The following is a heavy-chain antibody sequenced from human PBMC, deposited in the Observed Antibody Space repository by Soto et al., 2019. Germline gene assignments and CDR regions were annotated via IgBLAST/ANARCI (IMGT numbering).Heavy chain of an antibody. Sequence: PGGSLRLSCAASGFAFSSYAMHWVRQAPGKGLEWVAVISYDGSNKYYADSVKGRFTISRDNSKNTLYLQMNSLRAEDTAVYYCARVLFGRVAWFDPWGQGTLVTVSS. CDR1: GFAFSSYA. CDR2: ISYDGSNK. D-gene: IGHD1-26*01. V-gene: IGHV3-30-3*01. CDR3: ARVLFGRVAWFDP. J-gene: IGHJ5*02.